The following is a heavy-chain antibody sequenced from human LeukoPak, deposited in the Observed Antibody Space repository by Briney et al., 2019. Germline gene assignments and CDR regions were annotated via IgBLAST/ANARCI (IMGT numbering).Heavy chain of an antibody. CDR2: IYYSGST. Sequence: SETLSLTCTVSGGSISSYYWSWIRQHPGKGLEWIGYIYYSGSTYYNPSLKSRVTISVDTSKNQFSLKLSSVTAADTAVYYCARDAMVRGVPLYYYGMDVWGKGTTVTVSS. CDR1: GGSISSYY. D-gene: IGHD3-10*01. J-gene: IGHJ6*04. V-gene: IGHV4-59*06. CDR3: ARDAMVRGVPLYYYGMDV.